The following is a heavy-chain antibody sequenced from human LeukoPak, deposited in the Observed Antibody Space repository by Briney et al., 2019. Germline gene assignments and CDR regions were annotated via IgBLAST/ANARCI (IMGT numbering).Heavy chain of an antibody. CDR1: GYSISSGYY. CDR3: ARDRIAAAGDNYFDY. J-gene: IGHJ4*02. D-gene: IGHD6-13*01. V-gene: IGHV4-38-2*02. CDR2: IYHSGST. Sequence: SETLSLTCTVSGYSISSGYYWGWIRQPPGKGLEWIGSIYHSGSTYYNPSLKSRVTISVDTSKNQFSLKLSSMTAADTAVYYCARDRIAAAGDNYFDYWGQGTLVTVSS.